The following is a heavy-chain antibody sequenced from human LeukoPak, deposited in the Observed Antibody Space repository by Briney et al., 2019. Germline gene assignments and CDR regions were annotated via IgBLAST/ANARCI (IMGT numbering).Heavy chain of an antibody. Sequence: GGSLRLSCAASGLNFSSSFLSWVRQAPGKGLEYVSVIYSGGTTYYADSVKGRFTISRDNSKNTLYLQMNSLRGEDTAVYYCAKGGSPSCYSSSGYWGQGTLVTVSS. CDR3: AKGGSPSCYSSSGY. J-gene: IGHJ4*02. D-gene: IGHD2-2*01. V-gene: IGHV3-66*01. CDR2: IYSGGTT. CDR1: GLNFSSSF.